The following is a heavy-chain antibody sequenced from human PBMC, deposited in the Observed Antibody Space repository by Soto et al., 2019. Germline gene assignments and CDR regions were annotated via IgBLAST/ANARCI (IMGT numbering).Heavy chain of an antibody. CDR3: ARERPDGSRLDP. CDR2: IYYSGST. D-gene: IGHD6-13*01. V-gene: IGHV4-30-4*01. CDR1: GGSISSGDYY. J-gene: IGHJ5*02. Sequence: QVQLQESGPGLVKPSQTLSLTCTVSGGSISSGDYYWSWIRQPPGKGLEWIGYIYYSGSTYYNPSLKSRFTISVDTAKNQFSLKRSSVTAADTAVYYCARERPDGSRLDPWGQGTLVTVSS.